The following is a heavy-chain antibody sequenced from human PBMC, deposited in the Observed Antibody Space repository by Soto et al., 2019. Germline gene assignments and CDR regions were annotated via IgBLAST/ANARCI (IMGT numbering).Heavy chain of an antibody. V-gene: IGHV4-34*01. J-gene: IGHJ4*02. D-gene: IGHD3-16*02. CDR2: INHSGST. Sequence: QVQLQQWGAGLLKPSETLSLTCAVYGGSFSGYYWSWIRQPPGKGLEWIGEINHSGSTNYNPSLNSRVTISVDTSKNQFSLRLSSVTAADTAVYYCARERGVWGSYRYTQLWGQGTLVTVSS. CDR3: ARERGVWGSYRYTQL. CDR1: GGSFSGYY.